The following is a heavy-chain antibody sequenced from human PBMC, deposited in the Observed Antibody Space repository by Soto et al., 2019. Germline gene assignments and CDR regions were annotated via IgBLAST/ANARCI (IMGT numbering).Heavy chain of an antibody. V-gene: IGHV1-46*01. Sequence: GASVKVSCKASGYTLTSYYMHWVRQAPGQGLEWMGIINPSGGSTSYAQKFQGRVTMTRDTSTSTVYMELSSLRSEDTAVYYCARVGNGYGSFDIWGQGTMVTVSS. D-gene: IGHD3-3*01. J-gene: IGHJ3*02. CDR3: ARVGNGYGSFDI. CDR1: GYTLTSYY. CDR2: INPSGGST.